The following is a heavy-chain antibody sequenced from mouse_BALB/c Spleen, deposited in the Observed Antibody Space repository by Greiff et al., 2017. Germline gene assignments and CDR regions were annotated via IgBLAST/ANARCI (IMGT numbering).Heavy chain of an antibody. J-gene: IGHJ4*01. D-gene: IGHD3-1*01. Sequence: VQVVESGAELVRPGSSVKISCKASGYAFSSYWMNWVKQRPGQGLEWIGQIYPGDGDTNYNGKFKGKATLTADKSSSTAYMQLSSLTSEDSAVYFCARERGSSGYNAMDYWGQGTSVTVSS. V-gene: IGHV1-80*01. CDR3: ARERGSSGYNAMDY. CDR2: IYPGDGDT. CDR1: GYAFSSYW.